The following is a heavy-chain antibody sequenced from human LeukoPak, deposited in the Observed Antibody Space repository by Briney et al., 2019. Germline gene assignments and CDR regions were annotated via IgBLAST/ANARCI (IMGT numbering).Heavy chain of an antibody. V-gene: IGHV3-23*01. Sequence: GGSLRLSCIASGFIFSNYAMSWVRQAPGKGLEWVSIITGSGGGSYYADSVKGRFTLSRDSSKNTLYLQMNSLRAEDTAVYFCAKKSLWSGPFDYWGQGTLVTVFS. D-gene: IGHD3-3*01. CDR1: GFIFSNYA. CDR3: AKKSLWSGPFDY. J-gene: IGHJ4*02. CDR2: ITGSGGGS.